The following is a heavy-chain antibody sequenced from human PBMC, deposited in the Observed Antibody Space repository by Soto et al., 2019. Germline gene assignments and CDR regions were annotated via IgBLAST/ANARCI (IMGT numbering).Heavy chain of an antibody. CDR1: GFTFTRYS. V-gene: IGHV3-21*06. J-gene: IGHJ4*02. CDR3: ARESEDLTSNFDY. Sequence: GSLRLSCAASGFTFTRYSMNWVRQAPGKGLEWVSSISSTTNHIYYGDSMKGQFTISRDNAKNSLYLEMNSLRAEDTAVYYCARESEDLTSNFDYWGQGTLVTVSS. CDR2: ISSTTNHI.